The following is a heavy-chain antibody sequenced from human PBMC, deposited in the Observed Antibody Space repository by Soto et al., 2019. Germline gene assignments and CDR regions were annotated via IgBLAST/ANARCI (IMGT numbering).Heavy chain of an antibody. CDR2: ISSSSSYI. J-gene: IGHJ4*02. Sequence: EVQLVESGGGLVKPGGSLRLSCAASGFTFSSYSMNWVRQAPGKGLEWVSSISSSSSYIYYADSVKGRFTISRDNAKNSLYLQMNSLRAEDTAVYYCARVKVVGATKLPFDYWGQGTLVTVSS. D-gene: IGHD1-26*01. CDR1: GFTFSSYS. V-gene: IGHV3-21*01. CDR3: ARVKVVGATKLPFDY.